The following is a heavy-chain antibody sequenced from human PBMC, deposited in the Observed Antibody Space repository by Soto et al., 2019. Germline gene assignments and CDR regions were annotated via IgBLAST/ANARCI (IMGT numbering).Heavy chain of an antibody. D-gene: IGHD3-22*01. CDR3: ARNYYDSSDRDYLDY. V-gene: IGHV1-2*02. Sequence: GASVKVSCKASGYTFTSYYIHWVRQAPGQGLEWMGWINPITGGTNYAPKFQGRVTMTRDTSITTAYMELSRLRSDETAVYYCARNYYDSSDRDYLDYWGQGTPVTVSS. J-gene: IGHJ4*02. CDR2: INPITGGT. CDR1: GYTFTSYY.